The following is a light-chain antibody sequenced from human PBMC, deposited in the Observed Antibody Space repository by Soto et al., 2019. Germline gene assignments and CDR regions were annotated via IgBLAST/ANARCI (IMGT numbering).Light chain of an antibody. CDR1: QSISDS. CDR3: QQYNGYWT. J-gene: IGKJ1*01. V-gene: IGKV1-5*03. Sequence: DIPMTQSPSTLSASVGDRVTITCRASQSISDSLAWYQQKPGKAPKLLIYEAYTLKSGVPSRFSGSRSGTEYTLTISSLPPDAFAIYYCQQYNGYWTFGQGTKVEIK. CDR2: EAY.